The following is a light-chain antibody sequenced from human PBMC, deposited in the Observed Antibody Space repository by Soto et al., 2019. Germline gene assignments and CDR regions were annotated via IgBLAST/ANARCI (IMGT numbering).Light chain of an antibody. Sequence: QSALTQPRSVSGSPGQSVSISCTGTNSDIGNYNLVSWYQQPPGKAPKRIISAVSRRPSGVPDRFSGSKSGNTASLTISGLQADDEADYYCWSYTTSDMWVFGGGTKVTVL. V-gene: IGLV2-11*01. CDR1: NSDIGNYNL. J-gene: IGLJ3*02. CDR3: WSYTTSDMWV. CDR2: AVS.